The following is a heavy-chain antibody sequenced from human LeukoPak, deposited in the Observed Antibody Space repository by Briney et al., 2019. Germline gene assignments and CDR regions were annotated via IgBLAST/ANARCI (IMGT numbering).Heavy chain of an antibody. V-gene: IGHV4-34*01. CDR3: ARVGPDSSSWHY. CDR2: INHSGST. D-gene: IGHD6-13*01. J-gene: IGHJ4*02. Sequence: GSPRLSCAASGFTFSDHHMDWVRQPPGKGLEWIGEINHSGSTNYNPSLKSRVTLSVDTSKNHISLKVSSVTAADTAVYYCARVGPDSSSWHYWGQGTLVTVSS. CDR1: GFTFSDHH.